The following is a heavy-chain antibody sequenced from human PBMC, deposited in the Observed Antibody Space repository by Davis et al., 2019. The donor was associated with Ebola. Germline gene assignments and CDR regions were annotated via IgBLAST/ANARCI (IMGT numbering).Heavy chain of an antibody. V-gene: IGHV3-30*03. Sequence: GESLKISCAASGFTFSSYGMHWVRQAPGKGLEWVAVISYDGSNKYYADSVKGRFTISRHNSKNTLYLQMNSLRAEDTAVYYCARGSIPRAYGMDVWGQGTTVTVSS. CDR2: ISYDGSNK. CDR3: ARGSIPRAYGMDV. D-gene: IGHD2/OR15-2a*01. CDR1: GFTFSSYG. J-gene: IGHJ6*02.